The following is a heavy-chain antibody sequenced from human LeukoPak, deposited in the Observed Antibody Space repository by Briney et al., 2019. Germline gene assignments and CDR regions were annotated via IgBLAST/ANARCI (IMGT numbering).Heavy chain of an antibody. Sequence: PGGSLRLSCAASGFTFSSYWMSWVRQAPGKGLEWVANIKQDGSEKYYVDSVKGRFTISRDNAKNSLYPQMNSLRAEDTAVYYCARDRYCSGGSCYVSFGYWGQGTLVTVSS. CDR3: ARDRYCSGGSCYVSFGY. CDR2: IKQDGSEK. D-gene: IGHD2-15*01. V-gene: IGHV3-7*01. CDR1: GFTFSSYW. J-gene: IGHJ4*02.